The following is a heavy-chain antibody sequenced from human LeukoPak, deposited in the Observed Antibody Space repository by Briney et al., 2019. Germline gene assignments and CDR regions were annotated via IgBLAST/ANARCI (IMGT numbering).Heavy chain of an antibody. CDR1: GGSISSYY. CDR3: ARGNDFWSGSFDP. Sequence: PSETLSLTCTVSGGSISSYYWSWIRQPPGKGLGWIGYIYYSGSTNYNPSLKSRVTISVDTSKNQFSLKLSSVTAADTAVYYCARGNDFWSGSFDPWGQGTLVTVSS. V-gene: IGHV4-59*01. CDR2: IYYSGST. D-gene: IGHD3-3*01. J-gene: IGHJ5*02.